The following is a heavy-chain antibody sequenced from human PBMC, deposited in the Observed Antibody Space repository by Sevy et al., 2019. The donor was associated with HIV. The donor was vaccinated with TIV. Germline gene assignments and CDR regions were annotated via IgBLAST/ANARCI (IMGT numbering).Heavy chain of an antibody. CDR2: ISYDATNK. CDR3: ARGGTTRTPVDY. Sequence: GGSLRLSCAASRFTFSSYAMHWVRQAPGRGLEWVALISYDATNKYYTDSVKGRFTISRDNSKNTLYRQLNSLRAEDTALYYRARGGTTRTPVDYWGQGTLVTVSS. CDR1: RFTFSSYA. J-gene: IGHJ4*02. V-gene: IGHV3-30-3*01. D-gene: IGHD2-15*01.